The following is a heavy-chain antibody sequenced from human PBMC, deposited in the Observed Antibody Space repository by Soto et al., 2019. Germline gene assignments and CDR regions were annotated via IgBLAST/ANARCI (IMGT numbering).Heavy chain of an antibody. CDR1: GGSISSGDYY. D-gene: IGHD3-10*01. CDR3: ARLLWFGEPNHFDY. Sequence: ASETLSLTCTVSGGSISSGDYYWSWIRQPPGKGLEWIGYIYYSGSTYYNPSLKSRVTILVDTSKNQFSLKLSSVTAADTAAYYCARLLWFGEPNHFDYWGQGTLVTVSS. V-gene: IGHV4-30-4*01. J-gene: IGHJ4*02. CDR2: IYYSGST.